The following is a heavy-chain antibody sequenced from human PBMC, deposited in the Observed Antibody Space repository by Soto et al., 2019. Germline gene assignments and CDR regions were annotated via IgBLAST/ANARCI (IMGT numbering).Heavy chain of an antibody. CDR1: GGTFSSYA. J-gene: IGHJ6*02. D-gene: IGHD5-12*01. CDR3: ARDRRRLRKDYGMDV. Sequence: GASVKVSCKASGGTFSSYAISWVRQAPGQGLEWMGGIIPIFGTANYAQKFQGRVTITADESTSTAYMELSSLRSEDTAVYYCARDRRRLRKDYGMDVWGQGTTVTVS. CDR2: IIPIFGTA. V-gene: IGHV1-69*13.